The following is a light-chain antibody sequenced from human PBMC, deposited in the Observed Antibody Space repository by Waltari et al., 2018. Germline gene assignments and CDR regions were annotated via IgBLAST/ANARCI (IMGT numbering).Light chain of an antibody. Sequence: DIVMTQSTDSLAVSLGERATIDCKPSQSILYSSNNKNYLAWYQRKQGQPPKLLIYWASTRESGVPDRFSGSESGTDFTLTISSLHAEDVAGYYCQQYYSTPPSFGGGTKVEIK. J-gene: IGKJ4*01. CDR3: QQYYSTPPS. V-gene: IGKV4-1*01. CDR1: QSILYSSNNKNY. CDR2: WAS.